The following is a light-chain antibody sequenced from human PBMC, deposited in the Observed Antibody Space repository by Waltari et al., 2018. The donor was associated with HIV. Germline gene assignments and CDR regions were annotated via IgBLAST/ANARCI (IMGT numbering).Light chain of an antibody. Sequence: QAVVTQEPSLTVSPAGAVPLHCGHNTGTFTRCHYPCWFQQKPGQAPRTLIYHTTNKQSWTPARFSGSLLGGKAALTLSGAQPEDEAEYYCLLSYSGTRRVFGGGTKLTVL. J-gene: IGLJ3*02. V-gene: IGLV7-46*01. CDR1: TGTFTRCHY. CDR2: HTT. CDR3: LLSYSGTRRV.